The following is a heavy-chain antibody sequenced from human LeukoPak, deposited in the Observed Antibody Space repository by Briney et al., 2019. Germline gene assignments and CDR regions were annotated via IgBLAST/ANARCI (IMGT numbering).Heavy chain of an antibody. Sequence: SQTLSLTCAISGDSVSSNSAAWNWIRQSPSRGLEWLGRTYYRSKWYNDYAVSVKSRTTINPDTSKNQFSLQLNSVTPEDTAVYYCARSGMVATIGDYYYGMDVWGQGTTVTVSS. CDR3: ARSGMVATIGDYYYGMDV. V-gene: IGHV6-1*01. CDR2: TYYRSKWYN. J-gene: IGHJ6*02. D-gene: IGHD5-12*01. CDR1: GDSVSSNSAA.